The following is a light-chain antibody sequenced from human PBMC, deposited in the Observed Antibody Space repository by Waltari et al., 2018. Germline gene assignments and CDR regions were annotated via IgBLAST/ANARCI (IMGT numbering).Light chain of an antibody. CDR2: RNE. Sequence: QSVLTQPPSASGTPGQRVTISCSGSSSNMITNSAPWYQHTPGTAPRPLIYRNEQRPSGVPDRFSGSKSGTSASLAISGLQSEDEANYYCAAWDDNLHGPVFGGGTKLTVL. V-gene: IGLV1-44*01. CDR3: AAWDDNLHGPV. J-gene: IGLJ3*02. CDR1: SSNMITNS.